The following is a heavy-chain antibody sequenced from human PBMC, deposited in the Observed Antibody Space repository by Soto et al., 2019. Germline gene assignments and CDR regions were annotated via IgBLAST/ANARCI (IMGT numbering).Heavy chain of an antibody. Sequence: QVQLVQSGAEVKKPGALVKVSCKASGYTLSSYALHWVRQGPGQRLEWMGWIDAGSSNTKYSQKFQGRVTITRDTSATTAYMELSSLRYEDTAVYFCERGGSAIFDYRGQGTMVIVSS. J-gene: IGHJ4*02. CDR3: ERGGSAIFDY. CDR1: GYTLSSYA. D-gene: IGHD2-2*01. V-gene: IGHV1-3*01. CDR2: IDAGSSNT.